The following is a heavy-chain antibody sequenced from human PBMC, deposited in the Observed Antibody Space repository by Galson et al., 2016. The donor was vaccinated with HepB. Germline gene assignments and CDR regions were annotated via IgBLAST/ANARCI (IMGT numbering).Heavy chain of an antibody. V-gene: IGHV4-4*02. J-gene: IGHJ5*02. CDR3: ARSGQWLGTWFDP. CDR1: SGSISSRNW. CDR2: IYHSGST. D-gene: IGHD6-19*01. Sequence: SETLSLTCAVSSGSISSRNWWSWVRQPPGEGLEWIGEIYHSGSTNYNPSLKSRVTISVDKSKNQFSLKLSSVTAADTAVYYCARSGQWLGTWFDPWGQGTLVPVSS.